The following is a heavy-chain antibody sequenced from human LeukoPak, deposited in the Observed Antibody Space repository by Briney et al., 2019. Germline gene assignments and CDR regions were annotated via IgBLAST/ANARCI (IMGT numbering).Heavy chain of an antibody. V-gene: IGHV5-51*01. CDR3: ARRGYSNYVFDY. J-gene: IGHJ4*02. CDR1: GYSFTSYW. D-gene: IGHD4-11*01. Sequence: GESLKISCKGSGYSFTSYWIAWMRQMPGKGLDWMGIIYPGDSDTRYSPSFQGQVTISADKSISTAYLQWSSLKASDTAMYYCARRGYSNYVFDYWGQGTLVTFSS. CDR2: IYPGDSDT.